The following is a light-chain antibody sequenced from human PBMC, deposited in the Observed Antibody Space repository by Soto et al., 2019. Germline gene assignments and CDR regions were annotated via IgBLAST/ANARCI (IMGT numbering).Light chain of an antibody. Sequence: DIQMTQSPSTLSASVGDRVTITCRASQSISTWLAWYQQEPGKAPKLLIHKASSLERGVPSRFSGSGSGTEFTLTINSLQPDDFATYYCQQYNSHSWKFGQGTKVDIK. V-gene: IGKV1-5*03. CDR2: KAS. CDR3: QQYNSHSWK. J-gene: IGKJ1*01. CDR1: QSISTW.